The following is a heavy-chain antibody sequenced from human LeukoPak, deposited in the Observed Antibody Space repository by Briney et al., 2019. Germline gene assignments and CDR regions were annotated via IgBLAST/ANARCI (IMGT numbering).Heavy chain of an antibody. Sequence: GGSLRLSCAAPGFALSSYEMNWVRLAPGKGLEWISYISRTGNSIYYADSVKGRFTISRDSAKNSLYLQMNSLRAEDTAVYYCARGPYSSNWYVDCWGQGTLDTVAS. CDR2: ISRTGNSI. CDR1: GFALSSYE. CDR3: ARGPYSSNWYVDC. J-gene: IGHJ4*02. V-gene: IGHV3-48*03. D-gene: IGHD6-13*01.